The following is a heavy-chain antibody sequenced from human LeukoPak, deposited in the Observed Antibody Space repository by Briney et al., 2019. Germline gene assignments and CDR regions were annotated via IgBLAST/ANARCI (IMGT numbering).Heavy chain of an antibody. V-gene: IGHV4-39*01. CDR3: ATQRDYYYYGMDV. J-gene: IGHJ6*02. CDR1: GGSISSSSYY. CDR2: IYYSGST. Sequence: SETLSLTCTVSGGSISSSSYYWGWIRQPPGKGLEWIGSIYYSGSTYYNPSLKSRVTISVDTSKNQFSLKLSSVTAADTAVYYCATQRDYYYYGMDVWGQGTTVTVSS.